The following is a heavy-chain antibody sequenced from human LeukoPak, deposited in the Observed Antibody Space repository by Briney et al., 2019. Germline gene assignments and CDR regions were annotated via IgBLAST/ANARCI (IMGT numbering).Heavy chain of an antibody. D-gene: IGHD3-3*01. CDR2: ICGSGGSK. J-gene: IGHJ6*03. Sequence: GGSLRLSCAASGFTFSSYAMSWVRQAPGKGLEWVSVICGSGGSKYYADSVKGRFTISRDNSKNTLYLQMNSLRAEDTAVYYCAKGGDVLRFLEWLSHMDVWGKGTTVTVSS. CDR1: GFTFSSYA. V-gene: IGHV3-23*01. CDR3: AKGGDVLRFLEWLSHMDV.